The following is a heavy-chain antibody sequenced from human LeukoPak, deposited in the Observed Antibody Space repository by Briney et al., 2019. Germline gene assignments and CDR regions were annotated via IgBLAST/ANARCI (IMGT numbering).Heavy chain of an antibody. Sequence: PGGSLRLSCAASGFTFSSYEMNWVRQAPGKGLEWVGRTGNKADGHTTEYAASVRGRFIISREDSSNSLYLQMNSLKTEDTAVYYCTRGYSGISVYAFDIWGPGTMVTVSS. J-gene: IGHJ3*02. CDR1: GFTFSSYE. D-gene: IGHD1-26*01. CDR2: TGNKADGHTT. CDR3: TRGYSGISVYAFDI. V-gene: IGHV3-72*01.